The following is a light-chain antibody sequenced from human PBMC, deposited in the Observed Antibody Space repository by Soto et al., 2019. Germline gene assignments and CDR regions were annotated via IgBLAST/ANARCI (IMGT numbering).Light chain of an antibody. J-gene: IGKJ5*01. CDR2: WAS. CDR3: QQYYRPPVT. Sequence: DIVMTQSPDSLAVSLGERATINCKSSQGVLERNNKNYLSWFQQKPGQPPKLLIYWASTRESGVPDRFGGSGSATNFTLTISSLQTEDVAVYYCQQYYRPPVTFGQGTRLEIK. V-gene: IGKV4-1*01. CDR1: QGVLERNNKNY.